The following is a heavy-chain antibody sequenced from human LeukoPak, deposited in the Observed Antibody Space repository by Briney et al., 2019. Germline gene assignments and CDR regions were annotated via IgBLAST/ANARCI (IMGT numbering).Heavy chain of an antibody. V-gene: IGHV3-33*01. CDR1: GFTFSNYG. J-gene: IGHJ3*02. CDR3: ARHLSGGDI. CDR2: IWYDGSNK. D-gene: IGHD2-21*02. Sequence: GRPLRLSCAASGFTFSNYGFHWVRQAPGKGLEWVAVIWYDGSNKFYADSVKGRFTISRDNSKNTLYLQMNTLRAEDTAVYYCARHLSGGDIWGQGTMVTVSS.